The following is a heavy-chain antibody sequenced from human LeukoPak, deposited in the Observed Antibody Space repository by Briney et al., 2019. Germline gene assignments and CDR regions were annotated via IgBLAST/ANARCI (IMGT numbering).Heavy chain of an antibody. CDR2: ISGSGGST. J-gene: IGHJ6*03. CDR1: GFTFSSYG. V-gene: IGHV3-23*01. Sequence: GGSLRLSCAASGFTFSSYGMSSVREAPGTGLEWVSAISGSGGSTYYADSVKGRFTISRDNSKNTPYLQMNSLRAEDTAVYYCAKDPYGYCSSTSCYYYYYMDVWGKGTTVTISS. D-gene: IGHD2-2*01. CDR3: AKDPYGYCSSTSCYYYYYMDV.